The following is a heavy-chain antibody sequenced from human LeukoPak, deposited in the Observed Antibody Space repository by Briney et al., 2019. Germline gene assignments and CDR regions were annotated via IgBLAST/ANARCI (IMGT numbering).Heavy chain of an antibody. CDR1: EYSFATYW. CDR3: ASEYCSGGNCYFDY. V-gene: IGHV5-51*01. CDR2: IFPGDSDT. Sequence: GESLQISCKGSEYSFATYWIGWVRQMPGQGLEWMGIIFPGDSDTRYSPSFQGQVTISADKSISTAYLQWSSLKASDTAIYYCASEYCSGGNCYFDYWGQGTLVTVSS. D-gene: IGHD2-15*01. J-gene: IGHJ4*02.